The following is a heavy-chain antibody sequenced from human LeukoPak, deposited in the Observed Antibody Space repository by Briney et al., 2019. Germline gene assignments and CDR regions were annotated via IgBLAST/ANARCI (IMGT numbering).Heavy chain of an antibody. Sequence: GASVKVSCKASGYTFTSYDINWVRQATGQGLEWMGWMNPNSGNTGYAQRFQGRVTITRNTSISTAYMELSSLRSEDTAVYYCARVHYDFWSGYYNEYYYYYYMDVWGKGTTVTVSS. CDR1: GYTFTSYD. J-gene: IGHJ6*03. CDR3: ARVHYDFWSGYYNEYYYYYYMDV. V-gene: IGHV1-8*03. CDR2: MNPNSGNT. D-gene: IGHD3-3*01.